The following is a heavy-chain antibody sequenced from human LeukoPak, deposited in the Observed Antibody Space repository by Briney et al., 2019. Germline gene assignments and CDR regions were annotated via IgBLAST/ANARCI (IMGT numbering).Heavy chain of an antibody. D-gene: IGHD3-22*01. Sequence: ASVTVSCTASGYTFTSYYMHWVRQAPGQGLEWMGIINPSGGSTSYAQKFQGRVTMTRDTSTSTVYMELSSLRSEDTAVYYCAREPYNYYDSSGYSRGFDYWGQGTLVTVSP. V-gene: IGHV1-46*01. CDR2: INPSGGST. CDR1: GYTFTSYY. J-gene: IGHJ4*02. CDR3: AREPYNYYDSSGYSRGFDY.